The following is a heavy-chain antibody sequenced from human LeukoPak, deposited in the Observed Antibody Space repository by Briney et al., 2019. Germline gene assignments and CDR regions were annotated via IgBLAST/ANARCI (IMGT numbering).Heavy chain of an antibody. CDR3: AIYPRSYYPYYFDY. Sequence: ASVKVSCKASGYTFTSYGISWVRQAPGQGLEWMGWISAYNGNTNYAQKLQGRVTMTTDTSTSTAYMELRSLRSDDTAVYYCAIYPRSYYPYYFDYWGQGTLVTVSS. V-gene: IGHV1-18*01. D-gene: IGHD1-26*01. J-gene: IGHJ4*02. CDR1: GYTFTSYG. CDR2: ISAYNGNT.